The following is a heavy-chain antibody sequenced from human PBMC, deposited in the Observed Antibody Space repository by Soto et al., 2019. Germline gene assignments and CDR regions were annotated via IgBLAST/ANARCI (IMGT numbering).Heavy chain of an antibody. J-gene: IGHJ5*02. CDR2: IYYSGST. V-gene: IGHV4-59*01. Sequence: LETLSLTCTVSGGSISSYYWSWIRQPPGKGLEWIGYIYYSGSTNYNPSLKSRVTLSVDTSKNQFSLKLSSVTAADTAVYYCARAPYYYDRKDKNWFDPWGQGTLVTVS. CDR3: ARAPYYYDRKDKNWFDP. CDR1: GGSISSYY. D-gene: IGHD3-22*01.